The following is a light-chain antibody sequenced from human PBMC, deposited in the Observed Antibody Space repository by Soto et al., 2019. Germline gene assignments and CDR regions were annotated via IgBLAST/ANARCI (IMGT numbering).Light chain of an antibody. CDR2: DAS. J-gene: IGKJ4*01. V-gene: IGKV3-11*01. CDR3: QHGLPLFT. CDR1: QSVRSIY. Sequence: TQWPPTHSLKQGERASRSSRASQSVRSIYLAWYQQKPGQAPRLLIYDASYRGTGIPARFSGSGSGTVFIITISSQEPDLLAVHSCQHGLPLFTFGAGTKVDIK.